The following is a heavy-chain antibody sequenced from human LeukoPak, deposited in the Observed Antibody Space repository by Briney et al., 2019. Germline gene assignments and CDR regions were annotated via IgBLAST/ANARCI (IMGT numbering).Heavy chain of an antibody. V-gene: IGHV3-30*02. Sequence: PGGSLRLSCVASGFTFSSYGMHWVRQAPGKGLEWVAFIRFDGSNNYNEDTVKGRFTISRDNSKNTLNLQMNSLRPEDTAVYYCAKDEHTYGDRVAFDLWGQGTIVSVSS. J-gene: IGHJ3*01. CDR1: GFTFSSYG. CDR3: AKDEHTYGDRVAFDL. D-gene: IGHD5-18*01. CDR2: IRFDGSNN.